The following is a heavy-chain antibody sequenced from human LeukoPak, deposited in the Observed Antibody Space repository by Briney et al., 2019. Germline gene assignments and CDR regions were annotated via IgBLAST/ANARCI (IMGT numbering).Heavy chain of an antibody. CDR2: ISGSGDNT. V-gene: IGHV3-23*01. CDR3: AKGSYYDSSGSFYFDY. Sequence: GGSLRLSSAASGFTFSSYAMSWVRRAPGKGLEWVSGISGSGDNTYYADSVKSRFTISRDNSKNTLHVQVNSLGTEDTAAYYCAKGSYYDSSGSFYFDYWGQGTLVTVSS. CDR1: GFTFSSYA. J-gene: IGHJ4*02. D-gene: IGHD3-22*01.